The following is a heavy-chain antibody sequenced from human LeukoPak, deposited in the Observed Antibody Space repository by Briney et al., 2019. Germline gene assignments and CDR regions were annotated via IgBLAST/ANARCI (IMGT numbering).Heavy chain of an antibody. D-gene: IGHD3-10*01. CDR2: ISYDGSNK. CDR1: GFTFSSYA. V-gene: IGHV3-30-3*01. Sequence: GGSLRLSCAASGFTFSSYAMHWVRQAPGKGLEWVAVISYDGSNKYYADSVKGRFTISRDNSKNTLYLQMNSLRAEDTAVYYCAKVSTKVTMIRGASPLYFDYWGQGTLVTVSS. CDR3: AKVSTKVTMIRGASPLYFDY. J-gene: IGHJ4*02.